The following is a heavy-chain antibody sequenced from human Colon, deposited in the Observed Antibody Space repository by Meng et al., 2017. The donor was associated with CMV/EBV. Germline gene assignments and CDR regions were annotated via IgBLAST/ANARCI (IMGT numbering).Heavy chain of an antibody. V-gene: IGHV1-69*04. J-gene: IGHJ4*02. D-gene: IGHD1-26*01. CDR3: AREMVGALRYFDY. Sequence: VKVSCKASGGTFSSYTISWVRQAPGQGLEWMGRIIPILGIANYAQKFQGRVTITADKSTSTAYMELSSLRSEDTAVYYCAREMVGALRYFDYWGQGTLVTVSS. CDR2: IIPILGIA. CDR1: GGTFSSYT.